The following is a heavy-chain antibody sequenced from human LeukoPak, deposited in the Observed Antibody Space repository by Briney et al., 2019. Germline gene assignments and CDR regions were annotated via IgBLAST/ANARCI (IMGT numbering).Heavy chain of an antibody. D-gene: IGHD3-10*01. J-gene: IGHJ4*02. CDR1: GFTFSTYW. CDR2: IKQDGSEK. Sequence: GGSLRLSCAASGFTFSTYWMTWVRQAPGKGLEWVANIKQDGSEKYYVDSVKGRFTISRDNAKNSLYLQMNILRAEDTAVYYCARDYGFGESYFDYWGQGTLVTVSS. CDR3: ARDYGFGESYFDY. V-gene: IGHV3-7*01.